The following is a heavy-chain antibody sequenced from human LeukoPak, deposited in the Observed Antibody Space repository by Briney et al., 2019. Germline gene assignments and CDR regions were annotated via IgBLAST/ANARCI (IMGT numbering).Heavy chain of an antibody. D-gene: IGHD2-15*01. CDR2: INPNSGGT. J-gene: IGHJ4*02. CDR3: AALGYCSGGSCDPY. V-gene: IGHV1-2*02. Sequence: ASVKVSCKAPGGTFSDYALNWVRQAPGQGLEWMGWINPNSGGTNYAQKFQGRVTMTRDTSISTAYMELSRLRSDDTAVYYCAALGYCSGGSCDPYWGQGTLDTVSS. CDR1: GGTFSDYA.